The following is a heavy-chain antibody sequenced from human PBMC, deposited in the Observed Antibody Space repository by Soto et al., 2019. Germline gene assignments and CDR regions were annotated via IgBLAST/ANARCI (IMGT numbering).Heavy chain of an antibody. CDR2: IYYSGSI. V-gene: IGHV4-59*01. CDR3: AREGLLDNWFAP. CDR1: GGSISTYH. Sequence: TSETLSLTCTVSGGSISTYHWSWIRQPPGKGLEWIGYIYYSGSINVNPSLKSRVTMSVDTSKSQFSLKLRSVTAADTAVYYCAREGLLDNWFAPWGQGTLVTVSS. J-gene: IGHJ5*02. D-gene: IGHD1-26*01.